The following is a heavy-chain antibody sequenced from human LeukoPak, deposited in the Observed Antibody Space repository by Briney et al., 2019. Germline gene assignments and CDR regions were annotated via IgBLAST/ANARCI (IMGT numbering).Heavy chain of an antibody. CDR2: ISYDGSSK. Sequence: QTGGSLRLSCAASTFTFNGHTWHWVRQAPGKGLEWVALISYDGSSKYYADSMKGRFTISRDSSKSTLYLQMNSLRAEDTAVYYCARHAGYSYGYPDYWGQGTLVTVSS. CDR1: TFTFNGHT. D-gene: IGHD5-18*01. CDR3: ARHAGYSYGYPDY. V-gene: IGHV3-30-3*01. J-gene: IGHJ4*02.